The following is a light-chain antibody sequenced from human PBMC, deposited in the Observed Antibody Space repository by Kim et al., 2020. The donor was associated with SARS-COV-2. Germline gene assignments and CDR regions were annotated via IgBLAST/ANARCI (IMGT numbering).Light chain of an antibody. V-gene: IGKV2-28*01. J-gene: IGKJ2*01. Sequence: DIVMTQSPPSLPVTPGEPASISCRSSQGLLHGNGYTYLDWYLQKPGQSPQLLVFLGSYRASGVPDRFSGSGSGTDFTLTISRVETEDVGVYYCMQALHTPYTFGQGTKLEI. CDR3: MQALHTPYT. CDR2: LGS. CDR1: QGLLHGNGYTY.